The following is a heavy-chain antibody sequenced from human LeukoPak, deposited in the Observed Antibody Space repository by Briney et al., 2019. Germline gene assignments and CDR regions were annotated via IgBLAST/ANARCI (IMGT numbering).Heavy chain of an antibody. J-gene: IGHJ6*02. CDR1: GGSISSYY. D-gene: IGHD3-22*01. Sequence: SETLSLTCTVSGGSISSYYWSWIRQPPGKGLEWIGYIYYSGSTNYNPSLKSRVTISVDTSKNQFSLKLSSVTAADTAVYYCARVVVVITEDYYYGMDVWGQGTTVTVSS. CDR3: ARVVVVITEDYYYGMDV. V-gene: IGHV4-59*08. CDR2: IYYSGST.